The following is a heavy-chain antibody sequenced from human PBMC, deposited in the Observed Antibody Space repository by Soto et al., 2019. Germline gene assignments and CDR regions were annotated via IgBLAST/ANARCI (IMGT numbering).Heavy chain of an antibody. CDR3: SRGPCSSTSCFFDY. CDR2: IYSGGIT. CDR1: GFTVSSNY. D-gene: IGHD2-2*01. V-gene: IGHV3-66*01. J-gene: IGHJ4*02. Sequence: EVQLVESGGGLVQPGGSLRLSCAASGFTVSSNYMSWVRQTPGKGLEWVSLIYSGGITDYADSVKGRFTISRDNSKNTLYLQMSGLRAEDTAVYYCSRGPCSSTSCFFDYWRQGTLVTVSS.